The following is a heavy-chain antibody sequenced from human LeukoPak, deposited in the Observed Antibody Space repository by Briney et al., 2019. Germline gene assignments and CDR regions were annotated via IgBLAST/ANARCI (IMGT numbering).Heavy chain of an antibody. Sequence: GSSVKVSCKASGYTFTSYYMHWVRQAPGQGLEWMGLINPSGGSTSYAQKFQGRVTMTRDTSTSTVYMQLSSLRSEDTAIYYCARDLLERGPDYWGQGTLVTVSS. CDR3: ARDLLERGPDY. CDR1: GYTFTSYY. CDR2: INPSGGST. V-gene: IGHV1-46*01. J-gene: IGHJ4*02. D-gene: IGHD1-1*01.